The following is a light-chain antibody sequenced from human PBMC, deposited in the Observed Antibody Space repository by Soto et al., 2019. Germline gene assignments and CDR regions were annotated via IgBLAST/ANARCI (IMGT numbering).Light chain of an antibody. CDR3: SSYGGTNNVV. CDR2: EVT. J-gene: IGLJ2*01. V-gene: IGLV2-8*01. CDR1: SSDVGGYKY. Sequence: QSALTQPPSAFGSPGQSVTISCTGTSSDVGGYKYVSWYQHHPGKAPKVVIYEVTKRPSGVPDRFSGSQSGNTASLTVSGLQAEDEADYYCSSYGGTNNVVFGGGTKLTVL.